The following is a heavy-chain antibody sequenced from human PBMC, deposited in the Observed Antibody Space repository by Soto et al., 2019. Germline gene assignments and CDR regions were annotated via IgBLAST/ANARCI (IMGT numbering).Heavy chain of an antibody. J-gene: IGHJ1*01. V-gene: IGHV5-51*01. CDR2: IYPGDSDT. CDR3: ASSYRSACAL. CDR1: GYSVTSDW. D-gene: IGHD6-19*01. Sequence: PGEALKSSCKGSGYSVTSDWIGWVRQMPGKGLEWMGTIYPGDSDTRYSPSFQGQVTISADKSITTAYLQWSSLKASDTAMYYCASSYRSACALWGQGTMVTVSS.